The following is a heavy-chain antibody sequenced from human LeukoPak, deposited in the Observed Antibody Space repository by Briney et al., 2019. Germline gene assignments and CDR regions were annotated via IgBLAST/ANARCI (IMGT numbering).Heavy chain of an antibody. CDR3: ARLAFITMVRGVISWFDP. CDR2: IYHSGST. CDR1: GGSISSSNW. D-gene: IGHD3-10*01. V-gene: IGHV4-4*02. Sequence: SSETLSLTCAVSGGSISSSNWWSWVRPPPGKGREWIGEIYHSGSTNYNPSLKSRVAISVDKSKNHFSLKLSSVTAADTAVYYCARLAFITMVRGVISWFDPWGQGTLVTVSS. J-gene: IGHJ5*02.